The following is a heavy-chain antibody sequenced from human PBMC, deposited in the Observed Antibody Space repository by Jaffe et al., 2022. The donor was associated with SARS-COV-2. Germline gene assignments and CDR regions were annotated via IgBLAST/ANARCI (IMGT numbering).Heavy chain of an antibody. CDR1: GFTFGDYA. CDR2: IRSKAYGGTT. V-gene: IGHV3-49*04. CDR3: TRPAVVLLWFGDVFDY. J-gene: IGHJ4*02. Sequence: EVQLVESGGGLVQPGRSLRLSCTASGFTFGDYAMSWVRQAPGKGLEWVGFIRSKAYGGTTEYAASVKGRFTISRDDSKSIAYLQMNSLKTEDTAVYYCTRPAVVLLWFGDVFDYWGQGTLVTVSS. D-gene: IGHD3-10*01.